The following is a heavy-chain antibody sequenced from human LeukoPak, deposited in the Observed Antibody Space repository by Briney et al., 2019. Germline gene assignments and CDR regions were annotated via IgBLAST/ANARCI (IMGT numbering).Heavy chain of an antibody. CDR3: ARVRVATKPGEYYFDY. V-gene: IGHV4-34*01. J-gene: IGHJ4*02. Sequence: SEPLSLTCAVYGGSFSGYYWSWIRQPPGKGLEWIGEFNHSGSTNYNPCLTSRVTISVDTSKNQPSLKLSSVPAADTAVYYCARVRVATKPGEYYFDYWGQGTLVTVSS. CDR1: GGSFSGYY. CDR2: FNHSGST. D-gene: IGHD5-12*01.